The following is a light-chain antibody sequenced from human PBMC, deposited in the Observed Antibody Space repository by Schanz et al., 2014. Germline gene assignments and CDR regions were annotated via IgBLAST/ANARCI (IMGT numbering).Light chain of an antibody. CDR3: QQYGSSPIT. CDR1: QSISTY. CDR2: DAS. Sequence: EIVLTQSPATLSLSPGERATLSCRASQSISTYLAWYQQKPGQAPRLLIYDASNRATGIPARISGSGSGTDFTLTINTLEPGDFAVFYCQQYGSSPITFGQGTRLEIK. V-gene: IGKV3-20*01. J-gene: IGKJ5*01.